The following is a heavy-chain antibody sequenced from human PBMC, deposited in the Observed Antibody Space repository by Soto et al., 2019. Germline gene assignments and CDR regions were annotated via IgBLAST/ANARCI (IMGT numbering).Heavy chain of an antibody. CDR1: GGSISSSNW. V-gene: IGHV4-4*02. CDR3: ARETTVTTRASLLWFGELFDSWFDP. D-gene: IGHD3-10*01. Sequence: PSETLSLTCAVSGGSISSSNWWSWVRQPPGKGLEWIGEIYHSGSTNYNPSLKSRVTISVDKSKNQFSLKLSSVTAADTAVYYCARETTVTTRASLLWFGELFDSWFDPWGQGTLVTVSS. J-gene: IGHJ5*02. CDR2: IYHSGST.